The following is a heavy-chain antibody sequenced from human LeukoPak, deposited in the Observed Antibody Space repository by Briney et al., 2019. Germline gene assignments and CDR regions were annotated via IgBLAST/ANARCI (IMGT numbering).Heavy chain of an antibody. V-gene: IGHV3-7*01. CDR1: GFTFSSYS. Sequence: GGSLRLSCAASGFTFSSYSMSWVRQAPGKGLEWVANIKQDGSEKYYVDSVKGRFTISRDNAKNSLYLQMNSLRAEDTAVYYCARDQTKWEPLRRRDYYYMDVWGKGTTVTVSS. J-gene: IGHJ6*03. D-gene: IGHD1-26*01. CDR2: IKQDGSEK. CDR3: ARDQTKWEPLRRRDYYYMDV.